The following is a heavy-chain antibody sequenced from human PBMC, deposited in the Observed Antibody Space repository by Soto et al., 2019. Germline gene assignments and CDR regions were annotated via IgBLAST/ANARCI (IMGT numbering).Heavy chain of an antibody. Sequence: QIQLVQSGAEVKKPGASVKVSCKASGYTFTSYAMHWVRQAPGQRLEWMGWINAGNGNTKYSQKFQGRVTITRDTSVSTAYMELSSLRSEDTAVYYCARGARIAVAGNKSHYYYYGMDVWGQGTTVTVSS. D-gene: IGHD6-19*01. CDR2: INAGNGNT. CDR1: GYTFTSYA. J-gene: IGHJ6*02. V-gene: IGHV1-3*01. CDR3: ARGARIAVAGNKSHYYYYGMDV.